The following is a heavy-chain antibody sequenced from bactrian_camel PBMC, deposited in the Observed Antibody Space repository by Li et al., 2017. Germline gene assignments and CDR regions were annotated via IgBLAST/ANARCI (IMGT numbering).Heavy chain of an antibody. CDR1: GFTFSNYA. D-gene: IGHD2*01. V-gene: IGHV3S31*01. CDR3: AAEASYSGDLFGF. J-gene: IGHJ6*01. Sequence: VQLVESGGGLVQPGGSLRLSCAASGFTFSNYAMTWVRQAPGKGLEWVSSISMYGSSTFYADSVKGRFTISEDYAQNTLYLQMNSLKPEDTAMYYCAAEASYSGDLFGFWGQGTQVTVS. CDR2: ISMYGSST.